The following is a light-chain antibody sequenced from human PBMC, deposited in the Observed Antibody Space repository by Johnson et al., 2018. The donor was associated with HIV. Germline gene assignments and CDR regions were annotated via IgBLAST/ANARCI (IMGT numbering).Light chain of an antibody. CDR2: ENT. CDR3: GTWDSSLSAYV. V-gene: IGLV1-51*02. CDR1: SSNIGNNY. J-gene: IGLJ1*01. Sequence: QSVLTQPPSVSAAPGQKVTISCSGSSSNIGNNYVSWYQQLPGTAPKLLIYENTKRPSGIPDRLSGSKSGTSATLGITGLQTGDEADYYCGTWDSSLSAYVFGTGTKVTVL.